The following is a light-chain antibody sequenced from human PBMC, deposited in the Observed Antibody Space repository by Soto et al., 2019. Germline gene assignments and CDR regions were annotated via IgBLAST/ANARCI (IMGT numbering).Light chain of an antibody. J-gene: IGLJ1*01. Sequence: QSALTQPASVSGSPGQSITISCTGSSIDVGSYTLVSWYQQHPGKVPKLMIYEVSKRPSGVSVRFSGSRSGNTASLTISGLQAEDEADYFCWSYAGSFTYVFGTGTKLTVL. V-gene: IGLV2-23*02. CDR2: EVS. CDR1: SIDVGSYTL. CDR3: WSYAGSFTYV.